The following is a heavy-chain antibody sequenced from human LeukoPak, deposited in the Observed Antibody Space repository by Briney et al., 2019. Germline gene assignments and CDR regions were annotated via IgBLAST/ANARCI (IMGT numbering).Heavy chain of an antibody. J-gene: IGHJ4*02. Sequence: PGGSLRLSCAASGFTFSSFSMNRVRQAPGKGLEWVSYISSTSSTIYYADSVKGRFTVSRDNAKDSLYLQMNSLRDEDTAVYYCARDLISGDYTFDYWGQGALVTVSS. CDR1: GFTFSSFS. CDR3: ARDLISGDYTFDY. CDR2: ISSTSSTI. D-gene: IGHD4-11*01. V-gene: IGHV3-48*02.